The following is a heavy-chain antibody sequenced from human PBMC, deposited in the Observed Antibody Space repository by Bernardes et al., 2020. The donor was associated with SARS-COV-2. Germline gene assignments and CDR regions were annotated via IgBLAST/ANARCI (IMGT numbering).Heavy chain of an antibody. D-gene: IGHD3-3*01. CDR3: AKGRDYDFWSGYPGGDY. Sequence: GESLRLSCAASGFTFSSYAMSWVRQPPGKGLEWVSTITCSGGTTYYADSVKGRFTISRDKSKNTLYLQMNSLRAEETAIAYCAKGRDYDFWSGYPGGDYWVQGTLVTVSS. CDR2: ITCSGGTT. J-gene: IGHJ4*02. CDR1: GFTFSSYA. V-gene: IGHV3-23*01.